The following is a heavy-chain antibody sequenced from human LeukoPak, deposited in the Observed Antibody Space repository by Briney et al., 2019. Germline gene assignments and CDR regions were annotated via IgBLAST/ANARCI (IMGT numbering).Heavy chain of an antibody. V-gene: IGHV1-69*01. J-gene: IGHJ4*02. CDR3: ARVLLYGGNPTIDY. CDR2: IIPIFGTA. Sequence: SVNVSCKASGGTFSSYAISWVRPAPGQGLEWMGGIIPIFGTANYAQKFQGRVTITADESTSTAYMELSSLRSEDTAVYYCARVLLYGGNPTIDYWGQGTLVTVSS. D-gene: IGHD4-23*01. CDR1: GGTFSSYA.